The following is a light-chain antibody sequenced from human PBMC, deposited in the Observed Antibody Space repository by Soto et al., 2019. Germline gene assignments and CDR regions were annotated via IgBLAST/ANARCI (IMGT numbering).Light chain of an antibody. J-gene: IGLJ2*01. CDR1: SSNIGSNT. CDR2: SNN. V-gene: IGLV1-44*01. Sequence: SVLTQPPSASGTPGQRVTISCSGSSSNIGSNTVNWYQQLPGTAPKLLIHSNNRRPSGVPDRFSGSKSGTSASLAISGLQSEDEADYYCASWDDSLNGPVFGGGTKLTVL. CDR3: ASWDDSLNGPV.